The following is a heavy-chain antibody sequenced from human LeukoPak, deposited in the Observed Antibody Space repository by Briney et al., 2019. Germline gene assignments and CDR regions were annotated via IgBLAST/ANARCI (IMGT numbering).Heavy chain of an antibody. CDR3: AKATGVITNDAFDI. D-gene: IGHD3-22*01. V-gene: IGHV3-7*03. CDR2: IKEDGSEK. Sequence: PGGSLRLSCAASGFPFSSYWMTWVRQAPGKGLEWVANIKEDGSEKYYVESVRDRFTISRDNAKKSLYLQMNSLRAEDTAVYYCAKATGVITNDAFDIWGQGTMVTVSS. J-gene: IGHJ3*02. CDR1: GFPFSSYW.